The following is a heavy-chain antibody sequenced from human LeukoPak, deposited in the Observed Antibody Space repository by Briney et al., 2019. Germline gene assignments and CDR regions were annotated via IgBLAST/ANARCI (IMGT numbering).Heavy chain of an antibody. CDR2: IKQDGSEK. J-gene: IGHJ6*03. Sequence: GGSLRLSCAASGFTFSSYWMSWVRQAPGKGLEWVANIKQDGSEKYYVDSVKGRFTISRDNAKNSLYLQMNSLRAEDTAVYYCARVAGSSSWYYYYYYMDVWGKGTTVTVSS. V-gene: IGHV3-7*01. D-gene: IGHD6-13*01. CDR3: ARVAGSSSWYYYYYYMDV. CDR1: GFTFSSYW.